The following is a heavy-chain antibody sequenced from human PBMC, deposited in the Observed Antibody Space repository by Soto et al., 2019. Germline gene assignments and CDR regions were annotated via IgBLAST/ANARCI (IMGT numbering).Heavy chain of an antibody. CDR2: IYYSGST. Sequence: SETLSLTCTVSGGSISSSSYYWGWIRQPPGKGLEWIGSIYYSGSTYYNPSLKSRVTISVDTSKNQFSLKLSSVTAADTAVYYCARAYYGSGTLYGMDVWGQGTTVTVSS. CDR3: ARAYYGSGTLYGMDV. D-gene: IGHD3-10*01. V-gene: IGHV4-39*01. CDR1: GGSISSSSYY. J-gene: IGHJ6*02.